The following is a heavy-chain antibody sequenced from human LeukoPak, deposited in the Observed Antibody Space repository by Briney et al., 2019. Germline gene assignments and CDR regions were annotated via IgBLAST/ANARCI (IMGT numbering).Heavy chain of an antibody. V-gene: IGHV1-69*13. CDR3: ARYGDYPLGHFDY. Sequence: SVKVSCKASGGTFSSYAISWVRQAPGQGLEWMGGIIPIFGTANYAQKFQGRVTITADESTSTAYMELSSLRSEDTAVYYCARYGDYPLGHFDYWGQGTLVTVSS. CDR1: GGTFSSYA. D-gene: IGHD4-17*01. CDR2: IIPIFGTA. J-gene: IGHJ4*02.